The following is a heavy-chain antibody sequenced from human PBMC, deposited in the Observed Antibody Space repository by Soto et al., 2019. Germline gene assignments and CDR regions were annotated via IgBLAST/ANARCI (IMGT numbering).Heavy chain of an antibody. Sequence: EVQLMESGGDLVHPGGSLRLSCAASGFTFSAYSMNWVRQAPGKGLEWLSYIRSSPFAIHYADSVKGRFTISRADAKNSLYLQMYSLNAEDTAVYYCVRDHNYAFDVWGQGTMVTVSS. CDR3: VRDHNYAFDV. CDR1: GFTFSAYS. V-gene: IGHV3-48*01. CDR2: IRSSPFAI. J-gene: IGHJ3*01.